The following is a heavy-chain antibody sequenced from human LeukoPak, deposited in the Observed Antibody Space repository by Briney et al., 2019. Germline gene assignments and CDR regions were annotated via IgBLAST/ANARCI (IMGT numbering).Heavy chain of an antibody. D-gene: IGHD6-13*01. Sequence: GESLKISCKGSGYSFTSYWIGWVRQMPGKGLEWMGIIYPRDSDTRYSPSFQGQVTISADKSISTAYLQWSSLKASDTAMYYCARQEGYSSSWYIWFNWFDPWGQGTLVTVSS. CDR3: ARQEGYSSSWYIWFNWFDP. V-gene: IGHV5-51*01. CDR1: GYSFTSYW. CDR2: IYPRDSDT. J-gene: IGHJ5*02.